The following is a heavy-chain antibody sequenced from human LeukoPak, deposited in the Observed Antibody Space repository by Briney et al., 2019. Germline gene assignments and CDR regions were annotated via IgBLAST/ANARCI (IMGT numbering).Heavy chain of an antibody. CDR1: GGSINSYY. J-gene: IGHJ4*02. CDR2: ISYSGST. D-gene: IGHD6-13*01. CDR3: VRHGGFSSPAAV. Sequence: PSETLSLTCTVSGGSINSYYWSWIRQPPGKGLEWIGYISYSGSTSYNPSLENRVAISVDTSKNQFSLKLNSVTAADTAVYYCVRHGGFSSPAAVWGQGTLVTVSS. V-gene: IGHV4-59*08.